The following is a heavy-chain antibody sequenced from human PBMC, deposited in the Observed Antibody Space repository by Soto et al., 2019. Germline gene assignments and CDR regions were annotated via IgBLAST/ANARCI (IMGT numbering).Heavy chain of an antibody. J-gene: IGHJ4*02. CDR3: ARDWLPSGSYFHY. CDR2: ISSSSTTI. D-gene: IGHD1-26*01. V-gene: IGHV3-48*02. Sequence: EVQLVESGGGLVQPGGSLRLSCAASGFTFSSYSMNWVRQAPGKGLEWVSYISSSSTTIYYADSVKGRFTISRDNAKKSLYLQMNSLRDEDTAVYYCARDWLPSGSYFHYWGQGTLVTVSS. CDR1: GFTFSSYS.